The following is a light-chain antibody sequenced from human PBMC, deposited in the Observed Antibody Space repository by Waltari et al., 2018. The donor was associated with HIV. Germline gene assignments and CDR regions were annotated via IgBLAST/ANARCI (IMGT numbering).Light chain of an antibody. Sequence: QSALTQPPSASGSPGQSVTITCTGPSSDVGGYNYVSWYQQQPGNAPKLMIYEVSKRPSGVPGCFAGAKCGNTASLTVSGLQAEDEADYYCSSYAGSNNLLFGGGTKLTVL. CDR3: SSYAGSNNLL. CDR2: EVS. J-gene: IGLJ2*01. CDR1: SSDVGGYNY. V-gene: IGLV2-8*01.